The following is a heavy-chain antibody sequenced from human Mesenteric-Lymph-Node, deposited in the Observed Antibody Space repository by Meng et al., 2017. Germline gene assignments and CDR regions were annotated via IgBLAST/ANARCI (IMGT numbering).Heavy chain of an antibody. V-gene: IGHV4-4*07. CDR1: GDSINGYY. CDR3: ARDNGLLAWYHFDY. J-gene: IGHJ4*02. CDR2: IHSSGNS. D-gene: IGHD6-13*01. Sequence: GSLRLSCTVSGDSINGYYWHWIRQPAGKGLEWIGRIHSSGNSMYSPSLKSRLTLSIDTSMNHFPLNLSSVTAADSAVYYCARDNGLLAWYHFDYWGQGTLVTVSS.